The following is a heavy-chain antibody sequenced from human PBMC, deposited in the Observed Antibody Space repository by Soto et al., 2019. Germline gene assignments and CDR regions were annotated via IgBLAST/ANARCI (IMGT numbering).Heavy chain of an antibody. V-gene: IGHV4-38-2*02. CDR1: GFSISNGYY. J-gene: IGHJ4*02. CDR2: ISHNWNT. Sequence: SETLSLTCAVSGFSISNGYYWSWIRQSPGKTLEWIGTISHNWNTNVAPSLQSRVTLSVDTSKDQFSLSLTSVTAADTAIYYCARETFHYYAYIGYYLDYWGQGIPVTVSS. CDR3: ARETFHYYAYIGYYLDY. D-gene: IGHD3-22*01.